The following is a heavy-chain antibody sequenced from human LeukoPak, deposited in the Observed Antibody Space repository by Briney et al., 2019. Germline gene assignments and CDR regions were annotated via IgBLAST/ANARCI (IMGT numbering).Heavy chain of an antibody. D-gene: IGHD3-10*01. CDR3: ARFFRLTMVRGAFDY. CDR1: GGSISSSNYY. J-gene: IGHJ4*02. CDR2: INHSGST. Sequence: SETLSLTCTVSGGSISSSNYYWRWIRQPPGKGLEWIGEINHSGSTNYNPSLKSRVTISVDTSKNQFSLKLSSVTAADTAVYYCARFFRLTMVRGAFDYWGQGTLVTVSS. V-gene: IGHV4-39*07.